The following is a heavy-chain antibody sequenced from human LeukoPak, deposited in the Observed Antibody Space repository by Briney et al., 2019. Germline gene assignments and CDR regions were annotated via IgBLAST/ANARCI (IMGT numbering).Heavy chain of an antibody. V-gene: IGHV4-61*01. Sequence: PSETLSLTCSVSGDSVRSDSHYWRWIRQPPGKGLEWIGNVYYNGRTAYNPSLKSRVTISVDISKNQFSLQLNSVTAADTAVYYCVRETATYYYDSRGYYRQIEVFDIWGQGTPVIVSS. CDR1: GDSVRSDSHY. J-gene: IGHJ3*02. CDR3: VRETATYYYDSRGYYRQIEVFDI. CDR2: VYYNGRT. D-gene: IGHD3-22*01.